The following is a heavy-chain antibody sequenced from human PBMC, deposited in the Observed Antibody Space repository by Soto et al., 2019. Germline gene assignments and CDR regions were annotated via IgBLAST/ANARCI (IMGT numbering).Heavy chain of an antibody. J-gene: IGHJ4*02. D-gene: IGHD2-15*01. CDR2: ISSSSSYT. CDR3: ARQCSGGSCYPIGYY. V-gene: IGHV3-11*06. Sequence: SLRLSCAASGFTFSDYYMSWIRQAPGKGLEWVSYISSSSSYTNYADSVKGRFTISRDNAKNSLYLQMNSLRAEDTAVYYCARQCSGGSCYPIGYYWGQGTLVTVSS. CDR1: GFTFSDYY.